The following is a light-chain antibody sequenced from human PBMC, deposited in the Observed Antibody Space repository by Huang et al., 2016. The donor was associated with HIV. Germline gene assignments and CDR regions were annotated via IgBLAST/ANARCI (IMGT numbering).Light chain of an antibody. CDR1: QDINFY. J-gene: IGKJ1*01. CDR2: HAS. V-gene: IGKV1-16*02. Sequence: DIQMTQSPSSLSASVGDRVTITCRASQDINFYLAWFQQKPGKAPKSLIYHASSLQSGVPSKFSGSGSGTEFTLTITSLQPEDSATYFCQHYKSYPPTFDQGTKVEIK. CDR3: QHYKSYPPT.